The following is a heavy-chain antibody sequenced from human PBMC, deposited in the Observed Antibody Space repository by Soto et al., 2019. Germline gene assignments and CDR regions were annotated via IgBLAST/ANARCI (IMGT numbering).Heavy chain of an antibody. D-gene: IGHD3-3*01. CDR3: DRAHALNVGGNSSGYFDAFDI. CDR2: IYYSGST. V-gene: IGHV4-30-4*01. J-gene: IGHJ3*02. Sequence: SETLSLTCTVSGGSISSGDYYWSWIRQPPGKGLEWIGYIYYSGSTYYNPSLKSRVTISVDTSKNQFSLKLGSVTAADTAVYYCDRAHALNVGGNSSGYFDAFDIWGQGTMVTVSS. CDR1: GGSISSGDYY.